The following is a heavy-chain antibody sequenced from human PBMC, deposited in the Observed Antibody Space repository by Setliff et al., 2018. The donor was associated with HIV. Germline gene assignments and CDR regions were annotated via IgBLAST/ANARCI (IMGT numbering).Heavy chain of an antibody. Sequence: LSLSCAASRFTFSNYAVTWVRQAPGKGLEWVSYITSSGSITYYADSVKGRFTVSRDSAQSSLYLQMSSLRAEDTAVYYCARSHYSRGESFDYWGQGTLVTVSS. CDR3: ARSHYSRGESFDY. D-gene: IGHD2-21*01. V-gene: IGHV3-48*03. CDR2: ITSSGSIT. J-gene: IGHJ4*02. CDR1: RFTFSNYA.